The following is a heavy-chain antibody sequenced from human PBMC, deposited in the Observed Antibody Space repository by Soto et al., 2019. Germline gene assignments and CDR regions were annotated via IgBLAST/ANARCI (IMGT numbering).Heavy chain of an antibody. V-gene: IGHV3-49*03. J-gene: IGHJ4*02. D-gene: IGHD6-13*01. CDR3: TRGGRHRIAAAGTFDY. CDR2: IRSKAYGGTT. CDR1: GFTFGDYA. Sequence: GGSLRLSCTASGFTFGDYAMSWFRQAPGKGLEWVGFIRSKAYGGTTEYAASVKGRFTISRDDSKSIAYLQMNSLKTEDTAVYYCTRGGRHRIAAAGTFDYWGQGTLVTVSS.